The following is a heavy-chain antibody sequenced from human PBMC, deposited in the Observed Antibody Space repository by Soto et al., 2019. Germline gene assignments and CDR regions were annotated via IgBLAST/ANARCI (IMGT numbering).Heavy chain of an antibody. CDR1: GFTFSSYA. CDR3: AKDAVYGDGLWLAAN. J-gene: IGHJ4*02. D-gene: IGHD4-17*01. CDR2: ISGSGGST. V-gene: IGHV3-23*01. Sequence: EVQLLESGGDLVQPGGSLRLSCAASGFTFSSYAMSWVRQAPGKGLEWVSAISGSGGSTDYVDSVKGRFTISKDNSKNTLYLQMNSLRAEDTAMYYCAKDAVYGDGLWLAANWGQGTLVTVSS.